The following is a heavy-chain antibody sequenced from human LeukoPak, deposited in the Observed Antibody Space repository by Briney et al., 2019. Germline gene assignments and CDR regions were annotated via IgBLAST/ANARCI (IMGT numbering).Heavy chain of an antibody. J-gene: IGHJ4*02. CDR1: GGSFSGYY. D-gene: IGHD3-3*01. CDR3: ARYDFNKFFDY. Sequence: SETLSLTCAVYGGSFSGYYWSWIRQPPGKGLEWIGGINHSGSTNYNPSLKSRVTISVDTSKNQFSLKLSSVTAADTAVYYCARYDFNKFFDYWGQGTLVTVSS. CDR2: INHSGST. V-gene: IGHV4-34*01.